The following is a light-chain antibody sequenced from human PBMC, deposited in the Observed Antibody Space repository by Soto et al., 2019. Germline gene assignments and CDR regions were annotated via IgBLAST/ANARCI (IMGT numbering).Light chain of an antibody. V-gene: IGKV2-28*01. CDR1: QSLLYNNTYNY. CDR2: FGS. J-gene: IGKJ5*01. CDR3: MQALPSLT. Sequence: EIVMTQSPLTLPVTPGEPASISCRSSQSLLYNNTYNYLDWYVQKPGQSPQLLIYFGSNRAPGGPDRFSGSGSGTDFTLKINRVEAEDVWTYYCMQALPSLTFGQGTRLEIQ.